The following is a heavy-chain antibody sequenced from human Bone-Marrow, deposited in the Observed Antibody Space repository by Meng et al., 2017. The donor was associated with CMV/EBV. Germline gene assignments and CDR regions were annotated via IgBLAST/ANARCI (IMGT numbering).Heavy chain of an antibody. CDR2: IFRPSIT. J-gene: IGHJ4*02. V-gene: IGHV4-4*07. CDR1: GGFVSGYY. CDR3: ARWRHYDSGYYGFDS. D-gene: IGHD3-22*01. Sequence: TGSGGFVSGYYWTWMRQPAGKGLEWIGRIFRPSITYYNPSLKSRVTMSVDTSVNQFSLKLRSVTAADTAVYYCARWRHYDSGYYGFDSWGQGTLVTVSS.